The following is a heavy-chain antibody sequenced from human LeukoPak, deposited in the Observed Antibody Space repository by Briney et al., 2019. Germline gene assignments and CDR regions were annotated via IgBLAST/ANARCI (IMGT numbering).Heavy chain of an antibody. CDR1: GFTVGSNY. D-gene: IGHD4-17*01. V-gene: IGHV3-53*04. CDR3: ARGTVFRAFDL. CDR2: IYSGGYT. J-gene: IGHJ3*01. Sequence: GGSLRLSCAASGFTVGSNYMSWVRQAPGKGLEWVSVIYSGGYTYYADSVKGRFTIARHDSKNTVNLQMNSLRAEDTAVYFCARGTVFRAFDLWGQGTMVTVSS.